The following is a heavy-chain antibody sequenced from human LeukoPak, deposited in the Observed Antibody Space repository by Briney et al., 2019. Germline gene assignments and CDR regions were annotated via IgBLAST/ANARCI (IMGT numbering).Heavy chain of an antibody. D-gene: IGHD3-10*01. J-gene: IGHJ4*02. CDR2: IINKAENYRS. CDR1: GFRLGGHY. Sequence: GGCLRLSCAASGFRLGGHYMGWVRQAAGEGLEWSGRIINKAENYRSEYAASVKGRFTGPRDDSRSSVYLRLTSLKTEDTAGYYCADVGAGIDYWGQGTQVTVSS. CDR3: ADVGAGIDY. V-gene: IGHV3-72*01.